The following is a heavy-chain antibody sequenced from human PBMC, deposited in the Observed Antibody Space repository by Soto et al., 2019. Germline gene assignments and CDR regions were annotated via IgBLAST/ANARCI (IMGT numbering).Heavy chain of an antibody. CDR1: GGSISSYY. CDR3: ARDDDTDQYGMDV. V-gene: IGHV4-59*01. Sequence: QVQLQESGPGLVKPSETLSLTCTVSGGSISSYYWSWIRQPPGKGLEWIGYIYYSGSTNYNPSLKSRVTISVDTSKNQFSLKLSSVTAADTAVYYCARDDDTDQYGMDVWGQGTTVTVSS. D-gene: IGHD3-22*01. J-gene: IGHJ6*02. CDR2: IYYSGST.